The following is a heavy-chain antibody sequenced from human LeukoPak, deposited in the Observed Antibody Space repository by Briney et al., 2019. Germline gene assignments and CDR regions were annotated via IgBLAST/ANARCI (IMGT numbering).Heavy chain of an antibody. D-gene: IGHD5-18*01. CDR1: GFIFSSYA. Sequence: PGGSLRLSCAASGFIFSSYAMSSVRQAPGKGLEWVSSISGDGGSTYYADCVKGRFTISRDNPTNTQYLQLNSLRAEDTSASYGAKGVYSYGRGACDYWGQGTRVTVSS. J-gene: IGHJ4*02. CDR2: ISGDGGST. V-gene: IGHV3-23*01. CDR3: AKGVYSYGRGACDY.